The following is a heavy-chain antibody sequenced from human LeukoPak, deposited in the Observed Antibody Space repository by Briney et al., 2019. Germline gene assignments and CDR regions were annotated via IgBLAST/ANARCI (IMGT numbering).Heavy chain of an antibody. Sequence: SQTLSLTCAISGDSVSSNSAAWNWIRQSPSRGLEWLGRTYYKSRWYNDYAVSVESRISINPDTSKNRFSLQLNSVTPEDTAVYYCARDHDYGNYGTYEDYWGQGTLVTVSS. CDR1: GDSVSSNSAA. V-gene: IGHV6-1*01. D-gene: IGHD4-11*01. CDR3: ARDHDYGNYGTYEDY. J-gene: IGHJ4*02. CDR2: TYYKSRWYN.